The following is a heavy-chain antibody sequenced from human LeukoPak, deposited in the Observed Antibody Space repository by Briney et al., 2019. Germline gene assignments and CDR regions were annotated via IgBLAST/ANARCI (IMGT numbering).Heavy chain of an antibody. CDR1: GFTLDDYA. Sequence: GGSLRLSCAASGFTLDDYAMHWVRQAPGKGLEWVSLFKWYGGRSYYAHSLNGRFTSSRDNSKNSLYLQMNSLRAQDPALYYCAKDSKAVTDTGNIDYWGQGTLVTVSS. J-gene: IGHJ4*02. CDR3: AKDSKAVTDTGNIDY. D-gene: IGHD6-19*01. V-gene: IGHV3-43D*03. CDR2: FKWYGGRS.